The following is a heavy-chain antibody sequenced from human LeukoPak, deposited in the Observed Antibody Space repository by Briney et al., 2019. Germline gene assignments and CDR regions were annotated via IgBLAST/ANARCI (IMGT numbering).Heavy chain of an antibody. CDR1: GGSFSGYY. CDR2: INHSGST. D-gene: IGHD5-18*01. CDR3: ARGGGKKYSYGYSDY. Sequence: SETLSLTCAVYGGSFSGYYWSWIRQPPGKGLEWIGEINHSGSTNYNPSLKSRVTISVDTSKSQFSLKLSSVTAADTAVYYCARGGGKKYSYGYSDYWGQGTLVTVSS. V-gene: IGHV4-34*01. J-gene: IGHJ4*02.